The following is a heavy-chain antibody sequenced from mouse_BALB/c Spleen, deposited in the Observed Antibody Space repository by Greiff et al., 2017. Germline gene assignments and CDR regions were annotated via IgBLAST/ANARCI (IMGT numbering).Heavy chain of an antibody. V-gene: IGHV5-4*02. J-gene: IGHJ3*01. D-gene: IGHD2-1*01. Sequence: EVKLQESGGGLVKPGGSLKLSCAASGFTFSDYYMYWVRQTPEKRLEWVATISDGGSYTYYPDSVKGRFTISRDNAKNNLYLQMSSLKSEDTAMYYCARAGIYYGNSWFAYWGQGTLVTVSA. CDR3: ARAGIYYGNSWFAY. CDR1: GFTFSDYY. CDR2: ISDGGSYT.